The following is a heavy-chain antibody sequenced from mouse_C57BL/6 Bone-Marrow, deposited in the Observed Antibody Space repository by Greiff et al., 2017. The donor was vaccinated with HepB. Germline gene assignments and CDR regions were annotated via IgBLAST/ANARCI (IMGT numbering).Heavy chain of an antibody. V-gene: IGHV1-64*01. CDR3: ARWGDYCDD. CDR2: IHPNSGST. Sequence: QVQLQQPGAELVKPGASVKLSCKASGYTFTSYWMHWVKQRPGQGLEWIGMIHPNSGSTNYNENFKSKATLTVDKSSSTAYMQLSSLTSEDSAVYYCARWGDYCDDWGQGTTLTVSA. CDR1: GYTFTSYW. J-gene: IGHJ2*01.